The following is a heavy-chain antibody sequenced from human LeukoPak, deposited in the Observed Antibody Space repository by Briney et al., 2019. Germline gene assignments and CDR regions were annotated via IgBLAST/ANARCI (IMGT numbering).Heavy chain of an antibody. CDR3: ARDGFLAVDY. V-gene: IGHV4-39*07. CDR1: GGSISSSSYY. Sequence: SETLSLTCTVSGGSISSSSYYWGWIRQPRGKGLEWIGSIYYSGNTYYNPSLNSRVTISVDTSKNQFSLKLRSVTAADTAVYYCARDGFLAVDYWGQGTLVTVSS. D-gene: IGHD3-3*01. J-gene: IGHJ4*02. CDR2: IYYSGNT.